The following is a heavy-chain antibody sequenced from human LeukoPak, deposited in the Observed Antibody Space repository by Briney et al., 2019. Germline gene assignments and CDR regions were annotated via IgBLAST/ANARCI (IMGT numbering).Heavy chain of an antibody. D-gene: IGHD3-22*01. CDR1: GYTFTSYA. CDR3: ARDWGDSSGYTFVSPLDY. Sequence: ASVKVSCKASGYTFTSYAMHWVRQAPGQRLEWMGWINAGNGNTKYSQKFQGRVTITRDTSASTAYMELSSLRSEDTAVYYCARDWGDSSGYTFVSPLDYWGQGTLVTVSS. J-gene: IGHJ4*02. CDR2: INAGNGNT. V-gene: IGHV1-3*01.